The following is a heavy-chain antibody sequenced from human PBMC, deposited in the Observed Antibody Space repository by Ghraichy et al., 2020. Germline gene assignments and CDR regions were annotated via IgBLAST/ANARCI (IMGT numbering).Heavy chain of an antibody. V-gene: IGHV3-48*01. CDR1: GFTFSSYS. CDR2: VSSISSTI. CDR3: ARDRATFDI. Sequence: GGSLRLSCAASGFTFSSYSMNWVRQAPGKGLEWVSYVSSISSTIYYADSVKGRFTISRDNAKNSLYLQMNSLRAEDTAVYYCARDRATFDIWGQGKMVTVSS. J-gene: IGHJ3*02.